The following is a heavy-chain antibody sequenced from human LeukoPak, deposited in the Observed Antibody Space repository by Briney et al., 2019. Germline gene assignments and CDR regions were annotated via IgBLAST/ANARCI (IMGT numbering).Heavy chain of an antibody. J-gene: IGHJ4*02. CDR3: AKDQDPHSYGSGSYAPFDY. V-gene: IGHV3-23*01. CDR2: IGGSGGST. D-gene: IGHD3-10*01. CDR1: GFSFTTHA. Sequence: GGSLRLSCVASGFSFTTHAMGWVRQAPGKGLEWVSHIGGSGGSTKYSGSVKGRFTISRDNSKNTLYLQINSLGADDTAVYYCAKDQDPHSYGSGSYAPFDYWGQGTLVTVSS.